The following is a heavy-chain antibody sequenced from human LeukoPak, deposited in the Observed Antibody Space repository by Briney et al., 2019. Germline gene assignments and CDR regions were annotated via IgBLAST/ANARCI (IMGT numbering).Heavy chain of an antibody. CDR1: GFTFSDYY. V-gene: IGHV3-11*04. Sequence: GGSLRLSCAASGFTFSDYYMSWIRQAPGKGLEWVSYISSSGSTIYYADSVKGRFTISRDNAKNSLYLQMNSLRAEDTAVYYCARDRPYYDILTITYYYYYYMDVWGKGTTVTVSS. D-gene: IGHD3-9*01. CDR3: ARDRPYYDILTITYYYYYYMDV. J-gene: IGHJ6*03. CDR2: ISSSGSTI.